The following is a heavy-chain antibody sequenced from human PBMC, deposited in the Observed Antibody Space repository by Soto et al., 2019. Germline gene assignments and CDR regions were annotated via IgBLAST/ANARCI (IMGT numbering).Heavy chain of an antibody. CDR2: IYWDDDN. D-gene: IGHD2-15*01. CDR3: AHRPVVVVAATQKDWFDP. Sequence: QITLKESGPTLVKPTQTLTLTCTFSGFSLSTSGVGVGWIRQPPGKAMEWLALIYWDDDNRYSPSLKSRLTITKDTSKNQVVLTMTNMDPVDTATYYCAHRPVVVVAATQKDWFDPWGQGTLVTVSS. V-gene: IGHV2-5*02. CDR1: GFSLSTSGVG. J-gene: IGHJ5*02.